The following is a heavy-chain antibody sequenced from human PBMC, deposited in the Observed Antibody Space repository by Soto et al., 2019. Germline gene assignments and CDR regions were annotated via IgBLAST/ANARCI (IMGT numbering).Heavy chain of an antibody. V-gene: IGHV4-59*08. D-gene: IGHD3-10*01. CDR3: ARHKYGSGSTYFDY. CDR2: IYYSGST. J-gene: IGHJ4*02. Sequence: QVQLQESGPGLVKHSETLSLTCTVSGGSISSYYWSWIRQPPGKGLEWIGYIYYSGSTNYNPSLNSRVTVSVDTSKNPFSLKLTSMTAADTAVYYWARHKYGSGSTYFDYWGQGTLVTVSS. CDR1: GGSISSYY.